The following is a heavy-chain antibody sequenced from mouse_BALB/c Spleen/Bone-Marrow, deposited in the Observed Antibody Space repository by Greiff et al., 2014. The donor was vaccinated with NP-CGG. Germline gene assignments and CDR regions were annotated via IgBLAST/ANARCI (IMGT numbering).Heavy chain of an antibody. J-gene: IGHJ2*01. CDR1: GFSFSSYA. V-gene: IGHV5-6-5*01. D-gene: IGHD1-2*01. CDR3: ARARGVTTATPYYFDY. CDR2: ISGGGNS. Sequence: EVQVVESGGGLVKPGGSLKLSCAASGFSFSSYAVSWVRQTPEKRLEWVASISGGGNSYHSDNMKGRFTISRDNARNILYLQMSSLRSEDTAMYYCARARGVTTATPYYFDYWGQGTALTVSP.